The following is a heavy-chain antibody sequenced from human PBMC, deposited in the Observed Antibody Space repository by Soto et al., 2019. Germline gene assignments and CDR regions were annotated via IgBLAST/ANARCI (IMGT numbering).Heavy chain of an antibody. CDR1: GYTFTGYY. Sequence: GASVKVSCKASGYTFTGYYMHWVRQAPGQGLEWMGWINPNSGGTNYAQKFQGWVTMTRDTSISTAYMELSRLRSDDTAVYYCARGAPRDTGADMTTVRDNWFDPWGQGTLVTVSS. V-gene: IGHV1-2*04. J-gene: IGHJ5*02. D-gene: IGHD4-4*01. CDR3: ARGAPRDTGADMTTVRDNWFDP. CDR2: INPNSGGT.